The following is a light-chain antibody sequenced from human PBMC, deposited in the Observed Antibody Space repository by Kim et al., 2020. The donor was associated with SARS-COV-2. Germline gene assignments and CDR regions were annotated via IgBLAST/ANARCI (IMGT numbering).Light chain of an antibody. V-gene: IGLV5-45*03. CDR2: YRSDSDK. CDR3: VIWHSSAWV. Sequence: QLVLTQPSSLSASPGASASLTCTLRSGVNVGAYRIYWYQQKPGSPPQYLLRYRSDSDKQQGSGVPSRFSGSRDDSANAGILLISGLQSEDEADYYCVIWHSSAWVFGGGTQLTVL. J-gene: IGLJ3*02. CDR1: SGVNVGAYR.